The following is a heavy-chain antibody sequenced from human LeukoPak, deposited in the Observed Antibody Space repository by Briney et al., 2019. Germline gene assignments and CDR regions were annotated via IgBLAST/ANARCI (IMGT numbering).Heavy chain of an antibody. CDR2: IYTSGST. V-gene: IGHV4-4*07. Sequence: PSETLSLTCTVSGGSISSYYWSWIRQPAGKGLEWIGRIYTSGSTNYNPSLKSRVTMSVDTSKNQFSLKLSSVTAADTAVYYCARDYFTRPLYYYGMDVWGQGTTVTVSS. CDR3: ARDYFTRPLYYYGMDV. J-gene: IGHJ6*02. CDR1: GGSISSYY. D-gene: IGHD3-10*01.